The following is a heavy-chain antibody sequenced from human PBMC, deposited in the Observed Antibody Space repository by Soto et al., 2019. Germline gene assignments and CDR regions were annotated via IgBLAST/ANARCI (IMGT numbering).Heavy chain of an antibody. Sequence: GGSLRLSCAASGFTFTTSAIHWVRQASGKGLEWVGRIRTKANNYATTYAASVKGRFTFSRDDSKNTAYLQMNSLKTEDTAVYYCSSAREISPGYWVHGTLVTVSS. J-gene: IGHJ4*01. V-gene: IGHV3-73*01. CDR3: SSAREISPGY. CDR1: GFTFTTSA. CDR2: IRTKANNYAT.